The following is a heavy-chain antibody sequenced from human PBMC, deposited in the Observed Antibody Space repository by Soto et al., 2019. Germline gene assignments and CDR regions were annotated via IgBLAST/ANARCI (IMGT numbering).Heavy chain of an antibody. J-gene: IGHJ3*02. CDR2: INPSGGST. CDR3: ARVAMIPADAFDI. V-gene: IGHV1-46*01. CDR1: GYTFTSYY. Sequence: GASVMVSCKASGYTFTSYYMHWVRQAPGQGLEWMGIINPSGGSTSYAQKFQGRVTMTRDTSTSTVYMELSSLRSEDTAVYYCARVAMIPADAFDIWGQGTMVTVSS. D-gene: IGHD3-22*01.